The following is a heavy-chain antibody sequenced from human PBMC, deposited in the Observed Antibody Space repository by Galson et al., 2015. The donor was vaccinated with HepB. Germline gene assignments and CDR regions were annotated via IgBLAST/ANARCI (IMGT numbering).Heavy chain of an antibody. CDR3: AREGFSPRPYYYGMDV. D-gene: IGHD1-14*01. Sequence: SLRLSCAASGFTVLSNYMSWVRQAPGKGLEWVSVIHSGGSTYYADSVKGRFTISRDKSKNSLYLQMNSLRPEDTVVCDCAREGFSPRPYYYGMDVWGQGTTVTVSS. V-gene: IGHV3-53*01. CDR2: IHSGGST. J-gene: IGHJ6*02. CDR1: GFTVLSNY.